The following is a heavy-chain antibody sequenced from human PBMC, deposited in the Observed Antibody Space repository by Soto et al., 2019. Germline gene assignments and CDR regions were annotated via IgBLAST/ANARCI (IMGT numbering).Heavy chain of an antibody. Sequence: QVQLVQSGAEVKKPGSSVKVSCKASGGTFSSYTITWVRQAPGQGLEWLGRIIPIFGVTNYAQKFQDRVTITADRSTTTAYMELSRLRSEDTAVYYCVRDWESTTHTWGCGDSWGQGTLVTVSS. V-gene: IGHV1-69*08. J-gene: IGHJ4*02. D-gene: IGHD1-1*01. CDR2: IIPIFGVT. CDR3: VRDWESTTHTWGCGDS. CDR1: GGTFSSYT.